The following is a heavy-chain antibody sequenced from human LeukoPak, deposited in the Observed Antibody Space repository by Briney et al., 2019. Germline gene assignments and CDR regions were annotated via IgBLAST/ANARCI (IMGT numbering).Heavy chain of an antibody. J-gene: IGHJ4*02. V-gene: IGHV4-61*02. D-gene: IGHD5-18*01. CDR3: ARGRRSGYSYGSTNTALDY. CDR1: GGSISSGSYY. CDR2: IYTSGST. Sequence: PSETLSLTCTVSGGSISSGSYYWSWIRQPAGKGLEWIGRIYTSGSTNYNPSLKSRVTISVDTSKNQFSLKLSSVTAADTAVYYCARGRRSGYSYGSTNTALDYWGQGTLVTVSS.